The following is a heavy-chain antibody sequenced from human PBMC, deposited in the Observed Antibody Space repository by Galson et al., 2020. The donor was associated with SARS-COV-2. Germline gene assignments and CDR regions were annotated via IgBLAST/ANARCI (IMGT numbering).Heavy chain of an antibody. J-gene: IGHJ4*02. D-gene: IGHD3-22*01. CDR1: GFTFDDYA. Sequence: SLKISCAASGFTFDDYAMHWVRQAPGKGLEWVSAISSKSGSIAYADSVKGRFTISRDNSKNTLYLQMNSLRAEDTAVYYCARAGLNSMIVVVYHYFDYWGQGTLVTVSS. V-gene: IGHV3-9*01. CDR3: ARAGLNSMIVVVYHYFDY. CDR2: ISSKSGSI.